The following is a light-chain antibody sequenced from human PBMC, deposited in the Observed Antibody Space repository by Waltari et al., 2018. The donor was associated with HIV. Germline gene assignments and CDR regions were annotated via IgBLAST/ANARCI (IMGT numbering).Light chain of an antibody. V-gene: IGKV3-20*01. J-gene: IGKJ2*01. CDR3: QQYGSGYT. CDR2: GAA. CDR1: QGINSNH. Sequence: EIVLTQSPDTLSLSPGETAVLSCRASQGINSNHLAWYQQKPGQAPRLLVYGAASSVPGIPYRFIGYGAGTDFTLTIGGLEPEDFAMYYCQQYGSGYTFGQGTRL.